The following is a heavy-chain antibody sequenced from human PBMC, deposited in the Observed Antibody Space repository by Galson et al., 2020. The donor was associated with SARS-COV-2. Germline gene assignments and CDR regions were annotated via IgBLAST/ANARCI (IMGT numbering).Heavy chain of an antibody. V-gene: IGHV5-51*01. CDR1: GYRFTTYW. J-gene: IGHJ6*02. CDR2: IYPGDSDT. Sequence: GESLKISCKGSGYRFTTYWIGWVRQMPGKGLEWMGIIYPGDSDTRYSPSFQGQVTISADKSISTAYLQWSSLKASDTAMYYCARLNPCGRPEEGASVDVWGQGTTVTAS. CDR3: ARLNPCGRPEEGASVDV. D-gene: IGHD3-16*01.